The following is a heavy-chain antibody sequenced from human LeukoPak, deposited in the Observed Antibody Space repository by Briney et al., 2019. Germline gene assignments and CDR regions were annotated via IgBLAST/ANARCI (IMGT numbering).Heavy chain of an antibody. CDR2: IWYDGSNK. D-gene: IGHD5-18*01. J-gene: IGHJ4*02. CDR3: ARVVNSYGLASDY. V-gene: IGHV3-33*08. Sequence: PGRSLRLSCAASGFTFSSYGMHWVRQAPGKGLEWVAVIWYDGSNKYYADSVKGRFTISRDNSKNTLYLQMNSLRAEDTAVYYCARVVNSYGLASDYWGQGTLVTVSS. CDR1: GFTFSSYG.